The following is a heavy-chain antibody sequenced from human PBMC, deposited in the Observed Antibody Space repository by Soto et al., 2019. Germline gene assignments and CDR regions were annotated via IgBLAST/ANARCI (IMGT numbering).Heavy chain of an antibody. CDR3: ARADVLLWFGEIN. D-gene: IGHD3-10*01. J-gene: IGHJ4*02. V-gene: IGHV3-7*03. Sequence: GSLRLSCAAFGFTFSSYWMSWVRQAPGKGLEWVANIKQDGSEKYYVDSVKGRFTISRDNAKNSLYLQMNSLRAEDTAVYYCARADVLLWFGEINWGQGTLVTVSS. CDR1: GFTFSSYW. CDR2: IKQDGSEK.